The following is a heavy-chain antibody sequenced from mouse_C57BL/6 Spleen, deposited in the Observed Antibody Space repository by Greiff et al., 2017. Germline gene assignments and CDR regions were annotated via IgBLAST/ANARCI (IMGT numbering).Heavy chain of an antibody. CDR3: ARKGYDGYGYAMDY. V-gene: IGHV2-2*01. D-gene: IGHD2-3*01. J-gene: IGHJ4*01. Sequence: VKLVESGPGLVQPSQSLSITCTVSGFSLTSYGVHWVRQSPGKGLEWLGVIWSGGSTDYNAAFISRLSISKDNSKSQVFFKMNSLQADDTAIYYWARKGYDGYGYAMDYWGQGTSVTVSS. CDR2: IWSGGST. CDR1: GFSLTSYG.